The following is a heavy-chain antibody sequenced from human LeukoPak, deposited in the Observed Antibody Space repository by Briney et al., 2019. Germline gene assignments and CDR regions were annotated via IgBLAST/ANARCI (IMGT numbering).Heavy chain of an antibody. CDR3: SNSPPTYGDLDY. CDR2: ISESGEKT. J-gene: IGHJ4*02. D-gene: IGHD2/OR15-2a*01. V-gene: IGHV3-23*01. CDR1: GFTFNSYG. Sequence: QSGGTLRLSCAASGFTFNSYGMSWVRQAPGRGLEWVSAISESGEKTYYADSVEGRFTISRDNSKNTLSLQMTSLRVEDTAVYYCSNSPPTYGDLDYWGQGTLVTVSS.